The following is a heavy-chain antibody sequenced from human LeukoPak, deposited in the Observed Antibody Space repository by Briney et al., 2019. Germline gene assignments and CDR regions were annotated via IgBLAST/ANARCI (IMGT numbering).Heavy chain of an antibody. V-gene: IGHV1-24*01. CDR1: GYTLTELS. Sequence: ASVKVSCKVSGYTLTELSMHWVRQAPGKGLEGMGGFDPEDGETIYAQKFQGRVTMTEDTSTDTAYMELSSLRSEDTAVYYCATDPDTAMVTWSLTWGQGTLVTVSS. J-gene: IGHJ5*02. D-gene: IGHD5-18*01. CDR2: FDPEDGET. CDR3: ATDPDTAMVTWSLT.